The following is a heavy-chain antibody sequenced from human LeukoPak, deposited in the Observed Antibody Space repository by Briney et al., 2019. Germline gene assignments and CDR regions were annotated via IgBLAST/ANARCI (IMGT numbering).Heavy chain of an antibody. CDR2: MNPNSGYT. CDR1: GYTFTSYD. CDR3: ARATKGLRLGELSLTY. V-gene: IGHV1-8*03. Sequence: ASVKVSCKASGYTFTSYDINWVRQATGQGLEWMGWMNPNSGYTGYAQKFQGRVTITRNTSISTAYMELSSLRSEDTAVYYCARATKGLRLGELSLTYWGQGTLVTVSS. D-gene: IGHD3-16*02. J-gene: IGHJ4*02.